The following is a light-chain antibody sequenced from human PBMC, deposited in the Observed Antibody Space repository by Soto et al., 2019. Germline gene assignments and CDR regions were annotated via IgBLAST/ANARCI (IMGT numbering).Light chain of an antibody. CDR3: SSYGGSNNLL. J-gene: IGLJ2*01. CDR2: DVI. CDR1: SRDIGGYDF. V-gene: IGLV2-8*01. Sequence: QSVLTQPPSASGSPGQSVTISCTGTSRDIGGYDFVSWYQQHSGKAPKLLIYDVIKRPSGVPDRFSGSKSGNTASLTVSGLQTDDEADYYCSSYGGSNNLLFGGGTKLTVL.